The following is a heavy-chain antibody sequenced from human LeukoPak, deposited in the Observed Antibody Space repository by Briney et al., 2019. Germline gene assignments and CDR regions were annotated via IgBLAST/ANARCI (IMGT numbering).Heavy chain of an antibody. CDR3: ATVGDSSGWYIHY. V-gene: IGHV4-39*01. J-gene: IGHJ4*02. D-gene: IGHD6-19*01. CDR2: IYYSGST. CDR1: GGSISSSSYY. Sequence: SETLSLTCTVSGGSISSSSYYWGWIPQPPGEGLEWMGSIYYSGSTYYNPSLKSRVTISVDTSKNQFSLKLSSVTSADTAVHYCATVGDSSGWYIHYWRQGTLVTVSS.